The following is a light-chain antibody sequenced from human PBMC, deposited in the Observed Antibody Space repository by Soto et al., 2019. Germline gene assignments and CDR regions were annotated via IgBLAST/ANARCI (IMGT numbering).Light chain of an antibody. J-gene: IGKJ5*01. CDR2: DAS. Sequence: ETVMTQSPSTLSVSPGERATLSCRASQSVSSSYLAWYQQKPGQAPRLLIYDASNRATGIPARFSGSGSGTDFTLTISSLEPEDFAVYYCQQRSVFGQGTRLEIK. CDR1: QSVSSSY. CDR3: QQRSV. V-gene: IGKV3D-20*02.